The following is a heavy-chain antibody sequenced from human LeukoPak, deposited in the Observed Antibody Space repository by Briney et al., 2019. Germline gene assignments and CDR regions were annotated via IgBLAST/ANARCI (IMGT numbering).Heavy chain of an antibody. Sequence: PGGSLRLSCAASGFTFSSYGMHWVRQAPGKGLEWVAVISYDGSNKYYADSVKGRFTISRDNSKNTLYLQMNSLRAEDTAVYYCAKADGDKPFDYWGQGTLVTVSS. CDR2: ISYDGSNK. CDR3: AKADGDKPFDY. V-gene: IGHV3-30*18. J-gene: IGHJ4*02. CDR1: GFTFSSYG. D-gene: IGHD4-17*01.